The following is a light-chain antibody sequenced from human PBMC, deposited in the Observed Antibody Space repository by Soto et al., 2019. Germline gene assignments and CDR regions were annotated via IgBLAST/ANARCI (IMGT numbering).Light chain of an antibody. J-gene: IGKJ2*01. CDR2: WTS. CDR1: QSVLYSSSNKNY. V-gene: IGKV4-1*01. Sequence: DIVMTQSPDSLAVSLGERATINCRSSQSVLYSSSNKNYLAWYQQKPGHPPKLLIYWTSTRESGGPDRFSGSGSGKDFTLTISRLQAEDVAVYYCHQYYSLPYTFGQGTKLEIK. CDR3: HQYYSLPYT.